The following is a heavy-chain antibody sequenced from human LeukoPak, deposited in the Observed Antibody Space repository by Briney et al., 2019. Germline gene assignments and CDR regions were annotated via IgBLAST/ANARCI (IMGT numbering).Heavy chain of an antibody. CDR1: GGFISGTSYY. CDR2: IYYSGST. J-gene: IGHJ5*02. CDR3: ARVQSRLSWFDP. Sequence: PSETLSLTCTVSGGFISGTSYYWGWIRQPPGKGLEWIGSIYYSGSTYYNPSLKSRVTISVDTSKNQFSLKLSSVTAADTAVYYCARVQSRLSWFDPWGQGTLVTVSS. V-gene: IGHV4-39*07.